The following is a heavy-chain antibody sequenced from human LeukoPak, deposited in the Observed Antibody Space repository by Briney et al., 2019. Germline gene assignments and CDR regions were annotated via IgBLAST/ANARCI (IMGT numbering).Heavy chain of an antibody. J-gene: IGHJ5*02. D-gene: IGHD6-13*01. CDR2: IYYSGST. CDR1: GGSISSSSYY. V-gene: IGHV4-39*01. Sequence: SETLSLTCTVSGGSISSSSYYWGWIRHPPGKGLEWIGSIYYSGSTYYNPSLKSRVTISVDTSKNQFSLKLSSVTAADTAVYYCARHGGWSSSWYGDNWFDPWGQGTLVTVTS. CDR3: ARHGGWSSSWYGDNWFDP.